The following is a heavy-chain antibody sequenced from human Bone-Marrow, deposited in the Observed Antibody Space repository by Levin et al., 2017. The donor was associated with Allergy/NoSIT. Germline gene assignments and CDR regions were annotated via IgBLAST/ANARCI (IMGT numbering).Heavy chain of an antibody. Sequence: HPGGSLRLSCAASKFIFKNYAMAWLRQAPGQGLEWVSAVSGSGDQTYHADSVRGRFTISRDNSKDTLFLQMNNLRAEDTAVYFFAQGGVAAPPFFWGQGTLVTVSS. CDR3: AQGGVAAPPFF. V-gene: IGHV3-23*01. J-gene: IGHJ4*02. D-gene: IGHD2-15*01. CDR2: VSGSGDQT. CDR1: KFIFKNYA.